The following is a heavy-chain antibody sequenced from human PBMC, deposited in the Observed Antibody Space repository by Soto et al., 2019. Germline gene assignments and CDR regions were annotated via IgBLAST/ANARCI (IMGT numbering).Heavy chain of an antibody. Sequence: GGSLRLSCAASGFTFSSYGMHWVRQAPGKGLEWVAVIWYDGSNKYYADSVKGRFTISRDNSKNTLYLQMNSLRAEDTAVYYCARGRFTCSSTSCYVYYYYGMDVWGQGTTVTVSS. D-gene: IGHD2-2*01. V-gene: IGHV3-33*01. J-gene: IGHJ6*02. CDR2: IWYDGSNK. CDR1: GFTFSSYG. CDR3: ARGRFTCSSTSCYVYYYYGMDV.